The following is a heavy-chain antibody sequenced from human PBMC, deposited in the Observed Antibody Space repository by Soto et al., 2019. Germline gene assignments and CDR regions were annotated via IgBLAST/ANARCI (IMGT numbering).Heavy chain of an antibody. D-gene: IGHD5-12*01. CDR3: AREVTVASYSFDF. J-gene: IGHJ4*02. Sequence: SVKVSGKASGGTCNNYALSWVRQAPGQGLEWMGGIIPIFNSANYAQKFQGRVTITADDSTSTAYMELRSLRPDDTAVYYCAREVTVASYSFDFWGQGTLVTVSS. CDR1: GGTCNNYA. CDR2: IIPIFNSA. V-gene: IGHV1-69*13.